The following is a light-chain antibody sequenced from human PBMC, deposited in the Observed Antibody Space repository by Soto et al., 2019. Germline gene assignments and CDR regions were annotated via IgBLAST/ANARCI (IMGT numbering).Light chain of an antibody. CDR2: AAS. Sequence: IHMTQSPTPPASSVRDRVTNTFPASQSISSYLNWYQQKPGKAPKVLIYAASSLQSGVPSRFSGSGSGTDFTLTISSLQPEDFATYYCQQSYSTPWTFGQGTKVDIK. CDR1: QSISSY. CDR3: QQSYSTPWT. V-gene: IGKV1-39*01. J-gene: IGKJ1*01.